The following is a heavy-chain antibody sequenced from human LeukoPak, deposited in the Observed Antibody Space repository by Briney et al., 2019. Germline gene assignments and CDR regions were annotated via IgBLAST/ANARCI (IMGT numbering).Heavy chain of an antibody. D-gene: IGHD5-18*01. CDR2: IYYSGST. CDR1: GGSISSYY. CDR3: AGRGYSYGYGAFDI. Sequence: SETLSLTCTVSGGSISSYYWSWIRQPPGKGLEWIGYIYYSGSTNYNPSLKSRVTISVDTSKKQFSLKLSSVTAADTAVYYCAGRGYSYGYGAFDIWGQGTMVTVSS. J-gene: IGHJ3*02. V-gene: IGHV4-59*01.